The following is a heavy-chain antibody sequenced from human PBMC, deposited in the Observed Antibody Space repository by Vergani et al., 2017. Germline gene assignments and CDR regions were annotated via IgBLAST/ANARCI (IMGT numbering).Heavy chain of an antibody. CDR1: GFTFSSYW. Sequence: EVQLVESGGGLGQPGGSLRLSCAASGFTFSSYWMSGVRQAPGKGLEGVANIKQEGSEKYYVDSVKGRFTISRDNAKNSLYLQMNSLRAEATAVYYCARRGSSGQKNSFDYWGQGTLVTVSS. J-gene: IGHJ4*02. CDR2: IKQEGSEK. V-gene: IGHV3-7*01. D-gene: IGHD6-19*01. CDR3: ARRGSSGQKNSFDY.